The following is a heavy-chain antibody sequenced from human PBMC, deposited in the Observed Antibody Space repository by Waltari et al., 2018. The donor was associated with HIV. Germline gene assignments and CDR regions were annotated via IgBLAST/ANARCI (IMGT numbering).Heavy chain of an antibody. D-gene: IGHD2-21*02. CDR2: SYSGGST. J-gene: IGHJ6*02. CDR1: GCPVSSNY. CDR3: ASIAYCGGDCYPRGMDV. V-gene: IGHV3-66*01. Sequence: EVQLVESGGGCVQPGGSLSRPCGASGCPVSSNYMSWVRRAPGKGLEWVSASYSGGSTYYADSVKGRFTISRDNSKNTLYLQMNSLRAEDTAVYYCASIAYCGGDCYPRGMDVWGQGTTVTVSS.